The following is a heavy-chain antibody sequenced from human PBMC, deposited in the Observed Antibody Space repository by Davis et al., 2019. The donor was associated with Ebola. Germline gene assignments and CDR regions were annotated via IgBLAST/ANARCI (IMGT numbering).Heavy chain of an antibody. CDR1: GFTFSTYA. Sequence: GESLKISCAASGFTFSTYAMTWFCQAPGKGLEWVSGISGSGGSTYHADSVKGRFTNSRDNSKNTLYMQTNRLRAEDTAVYYCGRRGGKDGNSGVFDIWGQGTMVTVSS. CDR2: ISGSGGST. J-gene: IGHJ3*02. V-gene: IGHV3-23*01. D-gene: IGHD4-23*01. CDR3: GRRGGKDGNSGVFDI.